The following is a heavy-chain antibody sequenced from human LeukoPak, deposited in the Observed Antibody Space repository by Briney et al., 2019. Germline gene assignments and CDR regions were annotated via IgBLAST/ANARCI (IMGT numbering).Heavy chain of an antibody. D-gene: IGHD3-22*01. CDR2: FYPEDVET. V-gene: IGHV1-24*01. Sequence: ASLKVSCKVSGYTLTELSMHWVRQAPGKGLEWMGGFYPEDVETIYAEKFQGRVTMTEDTSTDTAYMQMSSLRAEDTAVYYCSTSAGSGYSTADFDCWVQGTLVTVSS. CDR3: STSAGSGYSTADFDC. CDR1: GYTLTELS. J-gene: IGHJ4*02.